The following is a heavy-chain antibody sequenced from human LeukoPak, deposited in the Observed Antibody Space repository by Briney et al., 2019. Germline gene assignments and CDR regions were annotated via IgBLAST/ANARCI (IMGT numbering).Heavy chain of an antibody. CDR2: INADGGGT. V-gene: IGHV1-2*02. CDR3: ARVEDIRAPDRPFDP. D-gene: IGHD2-15*01. Sequence: GASVKVSCKASGYTFTGYYIHWVRQAPGQGLEWMGWINADGGGTNYAQKFQGRVTMTRDTSISTAYMELSSLRSDDTAVYYCARVEDIRAPDRPFDPWGQGTLVTVSS. J-gene: IGHJ5*02. CDR1: GYTFTGYY.